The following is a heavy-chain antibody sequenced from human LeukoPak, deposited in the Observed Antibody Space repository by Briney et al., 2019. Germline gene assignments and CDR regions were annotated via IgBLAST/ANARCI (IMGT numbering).Heavy chain of an antibody. CDR3: ARFHGSGSYYFDY. CDR1: GYTFTSYA. J-gene: IGHJ4*02. D-gene: IGHD3-10*01. V-gene: IGHV1-3*01. CDR2: VFAGTGNT. Sequence: EASVKVSCKASGYTFTSYAMHWVRQAPGQGLEWMGWVFAGTGNTKYSQNFQGRLTITRDTSASTAYMELSSLRSEDTAVYYCARFHGSGSYYFDYWGQGTLVTVSP.